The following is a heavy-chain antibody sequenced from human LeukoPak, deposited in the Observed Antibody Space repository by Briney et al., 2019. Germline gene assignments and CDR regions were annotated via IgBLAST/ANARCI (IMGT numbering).Heavy chain of an antibody. D-gene: IGHD2-2*01. CDR1: GFTFSSYA. J-gene: IGHJ4*02. CDR2: ISGSGGGT. CDR3: AKEPGYCSSTSCRGIDY. Sequence: GGSLRLSCAASGFTFSSYAMSWVRQAPGEGLEWVSGISGSGGGTYYADSVKGRFTISRDNSKNTLYLQMNSLRAEDTAVYYCAKEPGYCSSTSCRGIDYWGQGTLVTVSS. V-gene: IGHV3-23*01.